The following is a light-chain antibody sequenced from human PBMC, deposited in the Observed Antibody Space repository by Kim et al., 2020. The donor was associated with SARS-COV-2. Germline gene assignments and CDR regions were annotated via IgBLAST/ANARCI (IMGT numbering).Light chain of an antibody. Sequence: EIVMTQSTATLSVSPGERATPSCRASQSIINNLAWYQQKPGQAPRLLISGASTMATGIPARFSGSGSGTEFTLTINSLQSEDFALYYCQQYNSWLITFGQGTRLEIK. J-gene: IGKJ5*01. CDR2: GAS. V-gene: IGKV3-15*01. CDR3: QQYNSWLIT. CDR1: QSIINN.